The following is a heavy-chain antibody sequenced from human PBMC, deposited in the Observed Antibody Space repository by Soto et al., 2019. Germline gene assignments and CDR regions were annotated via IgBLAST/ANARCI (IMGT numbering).Heavy chain of an antibody. V-gene: IGHV3-73*01. Sequence: QPGGSLRLSCAASGFTFSGSAMHWVRQASGKGLEWVGRIRSKANSYATAYAASVKGRFTISRDDSNNTAYLQMNSLKTEDTAVYYCIRQFESGNYFNAFDLWGQGTMVTVSS. CDR3: IRQFESGNYFNAFDL. D-gene: IGHD1-26*01. CDR2: IRSKANSYAT. CDR1: GFTFSGSA. J-gene: IGHJ3*01.